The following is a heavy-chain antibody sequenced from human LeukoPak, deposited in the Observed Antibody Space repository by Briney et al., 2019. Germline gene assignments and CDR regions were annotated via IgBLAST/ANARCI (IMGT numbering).Heavy chain of an antibody. CDR3: ARGVEDGYNRCLCDY. CDR2: ISYDGSNK. D-gene: IGHD5-12*01. V-gene: IGHV3-30-3*01. Sequence: GGSPRLSCAASGFTFSSYAMHWVRQAPGKGLEWVAVISYDGSNKYYADSVKGRFTISRDNSKNTLYLQMNSLRAEDTAVYYCARGVEDGYNRCLCDYWGQGTLVTVSS. CDR1: GFTFSSYA. J-gene: IGHJ4*02.